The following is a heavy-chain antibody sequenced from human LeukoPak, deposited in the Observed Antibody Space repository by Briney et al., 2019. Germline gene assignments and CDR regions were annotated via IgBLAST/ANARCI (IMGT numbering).Heavy chain of an antibody. Sequence: GGSLRLSCAASGFTFSSYWMTWVRQAPGKGLEWVSAISGSGGSTYYADSVKGRFTISRDNAKNSLYLQMNSLRAEDTAVYYCAELGITMIGGVWGKGTTVTISS. CDR1: GFTFSSYW. V-gene: IGHV3-23*01. J-gene: IGHJ6*04. CDR2: ISGSGGST. CDR3: AELGITMIGGV. D-gene: IGHD3-10*02.